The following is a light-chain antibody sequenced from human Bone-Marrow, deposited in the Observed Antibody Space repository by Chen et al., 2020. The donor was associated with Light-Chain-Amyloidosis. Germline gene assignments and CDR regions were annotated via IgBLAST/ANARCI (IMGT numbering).Light chain of an antibody. J-gene: IGLJ2*01. V-gene: IGLV2-14*03. CDR3: SSFTRNNALV. CDR1: SSDVGGYNY. Sequence: QSALTQHASVSGSPRQSITISCTGTSSDVGGYNYVSWYQQQPGKAPKLIIYDVTYRPSGVSNRFSGSKSGNTASLTISGLQAEDEADYYCSSFTRNNALVFGGGTKLTVL. CDR2: DVT.